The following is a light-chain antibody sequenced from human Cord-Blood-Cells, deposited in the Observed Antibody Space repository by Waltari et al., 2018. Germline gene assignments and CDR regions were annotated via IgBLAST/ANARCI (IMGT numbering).Light chain of an antibody. Sequence: QSALTQPASVSGSPGQSIPLSCPGTSSDVGSYNLVSLYQQHPGKAPKPMIYEVSKRPSGVSNRFSGSKSGNTASLTISGLQAEDEADYYCCSYAGSSTLEVFGGGTKLTVL. V-gene: IGLV2-23*02. CDR2: EVS. CDR3: CSYAGSSTLEV. J-gene: IGLJ2*01. CDR1: SSDVGSYNL.